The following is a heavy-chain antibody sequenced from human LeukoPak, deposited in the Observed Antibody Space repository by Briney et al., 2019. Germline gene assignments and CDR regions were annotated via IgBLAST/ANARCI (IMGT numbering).Heavy chain of an antibody. V-gene: IGHV3-48*02. CDR3: ARAPGTTYDY. CDR2: IGGSSSII. J-gene: IGHJ4*02. Sequence: GGSLRLSCVASGFTLSSFIMNWVRQAPGKGLEWVSYIGGSSSIIYYADSVKGRFTISRDNAKNSVYLQMNSLRDEDTAVYYCARAPGTTYDYWGQGTLVTVSS. CDR1: GFTLSSFI. D-gene: IGHD4-11*01.